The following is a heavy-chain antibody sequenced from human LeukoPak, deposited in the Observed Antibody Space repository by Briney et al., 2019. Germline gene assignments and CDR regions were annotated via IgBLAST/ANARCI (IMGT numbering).Heavy chain of an antibody. CDR2: LNEDGSTT. V-gene: IGHV3-74*01. CDR3: VKDYPRIGVTGTTSFFDY. D-gene: IGHD1-7*01. CDR1: GFTFSSSW. J-gene: IGHJ4*02. Sequence: GGSLRLSCAVSGFTFSSSWMHWVRHAPGKGLEWVSGLNEDGSTTFYADSVQGRFIISRDNSQNIVYLQMSSLRAEDTAVYYCVKDYPRIGVTGTTSFFDYWGQGNLVTVSS.